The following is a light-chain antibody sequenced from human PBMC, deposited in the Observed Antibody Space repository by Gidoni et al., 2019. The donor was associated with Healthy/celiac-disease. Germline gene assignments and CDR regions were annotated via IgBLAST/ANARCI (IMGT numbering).Light chain of an antibody. Sequence: EIVLTQSPATLSLSPGERATLSCRASQSVSSYLAWYQQKPGQAPRLLIYDASNRATSIPARFSGSGSGTDFTLTISSLKPEDFAVYYCQQRSNWPPRFTFXPXTKVDIK. CDR3: QQRSNWPPRFT. J-gene: IGKJ3*01. CDR1: QSVSSY. V-gene: IGKV3-11*01. CDR2: DAS.